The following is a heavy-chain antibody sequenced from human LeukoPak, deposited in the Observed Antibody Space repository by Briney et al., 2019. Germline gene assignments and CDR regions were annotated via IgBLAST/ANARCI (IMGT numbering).Heavy chain of an antibody. CDR1: GFTFSSYS. D-gene: IGHD3-3*01. CDR3: AKVGYDFWSGYYTRPLDY. V-gene: IGHV3-21*04. CDR2: ISSSSSYI. J-gene: IGHJ4*02. Sequence: GGSLRLSCAASGFTFSSYSMNWVRQAPGKGLEWVSSISSSSSYIYYADSVKGRFTISRDNSKNTLYLQMNSLRAEDTAVYYCAKVGYDFWSGYYTRPLDYWGQGTLVSVCS.